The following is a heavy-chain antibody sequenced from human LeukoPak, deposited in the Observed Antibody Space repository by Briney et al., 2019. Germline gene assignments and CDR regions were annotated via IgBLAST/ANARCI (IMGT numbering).Heavy chain of an antibody. CDR3: ARAGRLGYCTNDVCRGAFDI. Sequence: SETLSLTCTVSCGSISSYYWSWLRQPPGKGLEGFGYIYYSGSINYNPSLKRRVPISVDTSKTCFPLKQTCVTCADTAVYYCARAGRLGYCTNDVCRGAFDIWGQGTMVTVSS. D-gene: IGHD2-8*01. CDR1: CGSISSYY. CDR2: IYYSGSI. J-gene: IGHJ3*02. V-gene: IGHV4-59*01.